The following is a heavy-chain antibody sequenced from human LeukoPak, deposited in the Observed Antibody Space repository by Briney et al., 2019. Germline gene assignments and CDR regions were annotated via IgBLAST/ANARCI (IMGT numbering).Heavy chain of an antibody. J-gene: IGHJ4*02. D-gene: IGHD1-26*01. Sequence: SETLSLTCTVSGGSISSSSYYWGWIRQPPGKGPEWIGNIYYSGSTYYNPSLKSRVTISVDTSKNQFSLKLSSVTAADTAVYYCASSYSGSYYGFDYWGQGTLVTVSS. CDR3: ASSYSGSYYGFDY. CDR2: IYYSGST. V-gene: IGHV4-39*01. CDR1: GGSISSSSYY.